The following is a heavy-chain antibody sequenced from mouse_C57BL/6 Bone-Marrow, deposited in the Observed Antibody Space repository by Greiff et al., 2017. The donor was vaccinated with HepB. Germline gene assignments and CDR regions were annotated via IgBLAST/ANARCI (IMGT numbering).Heavy chain of an antibody. D-gene: IGHD1-1*01. V-gene: IGHV1-26*01. CDR2: INPNNGGT. CDR3: ARDYGSSYRYWYFDV. CDR1: GYTFTDYY. J-gene: IGHJ1*03. Sequence: EVQLQQSGPELVKPGASVKISCKASGYTFTDYYMNWVKQSHGKSLEWIGDINPNNGGTSYNQKFKGKATLTVDKSSSTAYMELRSLTSEDSAVYYCARDYGSSYRYWYFDVWGTGTTVTVSS.